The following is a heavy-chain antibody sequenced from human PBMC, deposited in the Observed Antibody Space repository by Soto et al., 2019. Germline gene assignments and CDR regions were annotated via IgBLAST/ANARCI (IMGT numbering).Heavy chain of an antibody. Sequence: QVQLVQSGAEVKRPGASVKVSCKASGYSFITYGITWVRQAPGQGLEWMGWIAPYNGYTNYAQKFQGRFTMTTDTSTSTGYMEMRSLRSDDTAVYYCSAGITLVRGVFSHGMDVWGQGTTVTVSS. CDR3: SAGITLVRGVFSHGMDV. CDR1: GYSFITYG. V-gene: IGHV1-18*01. J-gene: IGHJ6*02. D-gene: IGHD3-10*01. CDR2: IAPYNGYT.